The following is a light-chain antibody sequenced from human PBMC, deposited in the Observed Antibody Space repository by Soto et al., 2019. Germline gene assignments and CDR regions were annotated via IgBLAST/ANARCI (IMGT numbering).Light chain of an antibody. Sequence: QSALTQTASVSGSPGQSITISCTGTNSDVGGYNYVSWCQQHPGKAPKLMIYEVSNRPSGVSSRFSGSKSGNTASLTISGLQADDEADYYCSSYTSSGTLGVFGTGTKVTVL. V-gene: IGLV2-14*01. CDR3: SSYTSSGTLGV. J-gene: IGLJ1*01. CDR1: NSDVGGYNY. CDR2: EVS.